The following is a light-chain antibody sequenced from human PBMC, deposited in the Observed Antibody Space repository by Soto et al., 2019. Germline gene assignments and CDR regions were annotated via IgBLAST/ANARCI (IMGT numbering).Light chain of an antibody. CDR2: DVS. CDR3: SSYASNGDVL. V-gene: IGLV2-14*03. Sequence: QSALTQPASVSGSPGQSITISCTGTSSDVGTYEYVSWYQNHPGKAPKLMIYDVSNRPSGVSDRFSGSKSGNTASLSISGLQAEDEADYYCSSYASNGDVLFGGGTKVTVL. CDR1: SSDVGTYEY. J-gene: IGLJ2*01.